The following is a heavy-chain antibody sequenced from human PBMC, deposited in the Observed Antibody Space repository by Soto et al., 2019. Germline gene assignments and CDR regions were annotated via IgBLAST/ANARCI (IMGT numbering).Heavy chain of an antibody. CDR3: ARDSSSWYFWFDP. J-gene: IGHJ5*02. CDR2: IIPIFGTA. V-gene: IGHV1-69*13. Sequence: SVKVSCKASGFTFTSSAVQWVRQAPGQGLEWMGGIIPIFGTANYAQKFQGRVTITADESTSTAYMELSSLRSEDTAVYYCARDSSSWYFWFDPWGQGTLVTVSS. CDR1: GFTFTSSA. D-gene: IGHD6-13*01.